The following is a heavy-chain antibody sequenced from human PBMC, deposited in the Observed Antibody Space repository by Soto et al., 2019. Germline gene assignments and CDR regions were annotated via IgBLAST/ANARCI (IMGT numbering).Heavy chain of an antibody. CDR1: GYNFNTYW. Sequence: GESLKISCEGSGYNFNTYWIGWVRQMPGKGLEWMALIYPGDSDTRYSPSFEGQVTLSVDRSISTAYLQWSSLKASDTAMYYCARQGYSSGWYPTGYYYYCIDVWGQGTTFTVSS. J-gene: IGHJ6*02. V-gene: IGHV5-51*01. D-gene: IGHD6-19*01. CDR2: IYPGDSDT. CDR3: ARQGYSSGWYPTGYYYYCIDV.